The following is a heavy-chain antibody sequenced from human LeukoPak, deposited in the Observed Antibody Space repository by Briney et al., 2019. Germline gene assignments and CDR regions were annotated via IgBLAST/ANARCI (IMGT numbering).Heavy chain of an antibody. J-gene: IGHJ6*03. V-gene: IGHV6-1*01. D-gene: IGHD6-6*01. CDR1: GDSVFSNSAA. CDR2: TYYRSKWYN. CDR3: AGSSDPSHNMDV. Sequence: SQTLSLTCALSGDSVFSNSAAWNWIRQSPSIGLEWLGRTYYRSKWYNDYAVSVKSRITINPDTSKNQFSLQLNSVTPEDTAVYYCAGSSDPSHNMDVWGKGTTVTVSS.